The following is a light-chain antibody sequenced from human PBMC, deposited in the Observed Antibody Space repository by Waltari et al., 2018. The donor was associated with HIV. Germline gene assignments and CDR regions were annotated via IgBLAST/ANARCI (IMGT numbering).Light chain of an antibody. CDR2: SNN. Sequence: QSVLTQPPSASGTLGQRVTISCSGSSSNIGSNIVNWYQQLPGTAPKLLIYSNNQRPSGVPDRFSGSKSGTSASLAISGLQSEDEADYYCAAWDDSLNGPVFGGGTKLTVL. CDR1: SSNIGSNI. CDR3: AAWDDSLNGPV. J-gene: IGLJ2*01. V-gene: IGLV1-44*01.